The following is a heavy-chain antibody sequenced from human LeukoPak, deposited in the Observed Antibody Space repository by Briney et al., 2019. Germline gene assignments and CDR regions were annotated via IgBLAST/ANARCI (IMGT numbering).Heavy chain of an antibody. CDR2: IYHSGST. Sequence: ASETLSLTCAVSGGSISSSNWWSWVRQPPGKGLEWIGEIYHSGSTNYNPSLKSRVTISVDKSKNQFSLKLSSVTAADTAVCHCARVRYCSSTSCYYFDYWGQGTLVTVSS. V-gene: IGHV4-4*02. J-gene: IGHJ4*02. CDR1: GGSISSSNW. CDR3: ARVRYCSSTSCYYFDY. D-gene: IGHD2-2*01.